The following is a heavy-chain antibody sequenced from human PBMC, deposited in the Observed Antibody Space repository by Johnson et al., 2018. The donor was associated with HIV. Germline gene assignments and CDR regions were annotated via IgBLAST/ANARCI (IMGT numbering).Heavy chain of an antibody. J-gene: IGHJ3*02. Sequence: VQLVESGGGVVQPGGSLRLSCAASGFTFSTYAIHWVRQAPGKGLEWVAFIWYDGSRKYYADSVKGRFTISRVNSKNMLYLQMNNLGPEDTAVYYCAKAELIRFGELNDGFDIWGQGTMVTVSS. V-gene: IGHV3-30*02. CDR3: AKAELIRFGELNDGFDI. D-gene: IGHD3-10*01. CDR1: GFTFSTYA. CDR2: IWYDGSRK.